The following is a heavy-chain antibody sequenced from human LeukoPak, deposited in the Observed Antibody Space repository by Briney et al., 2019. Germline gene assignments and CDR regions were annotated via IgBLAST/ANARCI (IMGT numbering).Heavy chain of an antibody. CDR1: GFTFKGYW. V-gene: IGHV3-7*01. D-gene: IGHD5-18*01. J-gene: IGHJ4*02. CDR3: VRLRYTYGKNFDC. CDR2: IQQDGSEK. Sequence: GGSLRLSCAASGFTFKGYWMSWVRQAPGKGLDWVANIQQDGSEKKYVDSVKGRFTISRDNAKNSLYLQMESLRAEDTAVYYCVRLRYTYGKNFDCWGQGTLVTVSS.